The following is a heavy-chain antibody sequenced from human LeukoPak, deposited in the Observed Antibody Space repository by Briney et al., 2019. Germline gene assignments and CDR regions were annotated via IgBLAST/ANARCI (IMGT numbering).Heavy chain of an antibody. Sequence: GASVKVSCKASGYTFTSYDINWVRQATGQGLEWMGWMNPNSGNTGYAQKFQGRVTMTRNTAISTAYMELSSLRSEDTAVYYCARGGEGDMNGYDPFDYWGQGTLVTVSS. J-gene: IGHJ4*02. D-gene: IGHD5-12*01. CDR1: GYTFTSYD. CDR2: MNPNSGNT. V-gene: IGHV1-8*01. CDR3: ARGGEGDMNGYDPFDY.